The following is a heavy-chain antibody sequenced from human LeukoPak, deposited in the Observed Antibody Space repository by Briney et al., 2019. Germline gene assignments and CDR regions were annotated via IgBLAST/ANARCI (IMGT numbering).Heavy chain of an antibody. Sequence: GASVKVSCKASGYTFTSYYMHWVRQAPGQGLEWMGIINPSGGSTSYAQKFQGRVTMTRDASTSTVYMELSSLRSEDTAVYYCAREVAAAGISYYYYGMDVWGQGTTVTVSS. CDR1: GYTFTSYY. D-gene: IGHD6-13*01. V-gene: IGHV1-46*01. J-gene: IGHJ6*02. CDR2: INPSGGST. CDR3: AREVAAAGISYYYYGMDV.